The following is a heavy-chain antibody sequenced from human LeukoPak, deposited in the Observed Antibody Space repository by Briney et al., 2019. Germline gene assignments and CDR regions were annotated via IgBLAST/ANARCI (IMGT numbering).Heavy chain of an antibody. CDR2: IYYSGGT. CDR1: GASISSYY. D-gene: IGHD1-26*01. V-gene: IGHV4-59*01. CDR3: ARRGANSGSYSHFDL. J-gene: IGHJ2*01. Sequence: SETLSLTCTVSGASISSYYWSWIRQPPGKGLEWIGYIYYSGGTNYNPSLKSRVTISVDTSKNQFSLKLSSVTAADTAVYYCARRGANSGSYSHFDLWGRGTLVTVSS.